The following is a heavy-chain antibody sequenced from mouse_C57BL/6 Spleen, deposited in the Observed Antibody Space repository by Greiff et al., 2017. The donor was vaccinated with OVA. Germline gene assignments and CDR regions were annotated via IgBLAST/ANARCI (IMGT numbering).Heavy chain of an antibody. CDR2: IIPSNGGT. CDR1: GYTFTSYW. CDR3: ARDQFITTVVATRSDAMDY. Sequence: QVQLQQPGTELVKPGASVKLSCKASGYTFTSYWLHWVKQRPGQGLEWIGNIIPSNGGTNYNEKFKSKATLTVDKSSSTAYMQLSSLTSEDSAVYYCARDQFITTVVATRSDAMDYWGQGTSVTVSS. V-gene: IGHV1-53*01. D-gene: IGHD1-1*01. J-gene: IGHJ4*01.